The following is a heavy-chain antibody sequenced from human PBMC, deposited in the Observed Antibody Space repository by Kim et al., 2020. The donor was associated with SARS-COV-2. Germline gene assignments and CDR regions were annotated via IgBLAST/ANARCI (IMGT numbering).Heavy chain of an antibody. V-gene: IGHV4-34*01. Sequence: RGSTNSTPSTKSRVTISVDTSKNQFSLRLSSVTAADTAVYYCARGRDSRYWGQGTLVTVSS. CDR2: RGST. CDR3: ARGRDSRY. J-gene: IGHJ4*02.